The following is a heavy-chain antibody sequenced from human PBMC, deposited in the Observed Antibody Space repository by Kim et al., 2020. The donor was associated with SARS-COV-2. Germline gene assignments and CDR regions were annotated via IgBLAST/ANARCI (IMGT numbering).Heavy chain of an antibody. CDR3: ARGAYGSGSYNDY. V-gene: IGHV4-59*09. D-gene: IGHD3-10*01. Sequence: PSPKRRVTLSVDTSKNQFSRKLSSVTAADTAVYYCARGAYGSGSYNDYWGQGTLVTVSS. J-gene: IGHJ4*02.